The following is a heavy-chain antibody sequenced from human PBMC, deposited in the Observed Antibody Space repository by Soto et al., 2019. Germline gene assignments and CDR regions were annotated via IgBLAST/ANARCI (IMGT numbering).Heavy chain of an antibody. V-gene: IGHV4-34*01. Sequence: SETLSLTCAVYGGSFSGYYWSWIRQPPGKGLEWIGEINHSGSTNYNPSLKSRVTISVDTSKNPFSLKLSSVTAADTAVYYCARGRGYCSSTSCHGRYYYYGMDVWGQGTTVTVSS. CDR3: ARGRGYCSSTSCHGRYYYYGMDV. D-gene: IGHD2-2*01. J-gene: IGHJ6*02. CDR1: GGSFSGYY. CDR2: INHSGST.